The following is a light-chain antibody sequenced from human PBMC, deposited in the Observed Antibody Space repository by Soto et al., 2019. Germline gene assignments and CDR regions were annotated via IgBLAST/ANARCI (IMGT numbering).Light chain of an antibody. CDR2: GVS. V-gene: IGKV3-15*01. CDR1: QSVSSN. CDR3: QQYNNWPPGIT. Sequence: ERVMTQSPATLSVSPGERATLSCRASQSVSSNLAWYQQKPGQAPRLLIYGVSTRATGIPARFSGSGSGTEFTLTISSLQSEDFAVYYCQQYNNWPPGITFGGGTKVEIK. J-gene: IGKJ4*01.